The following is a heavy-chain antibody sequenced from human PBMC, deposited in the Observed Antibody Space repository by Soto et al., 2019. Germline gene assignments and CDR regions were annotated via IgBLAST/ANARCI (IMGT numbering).Heavy chain of an antibody. CDR2: ISSSSSYT. CDR1: GFTFSDYY. Sequence: QVQLVESGGGLVKPGGSLRLSCAASGFTFSDYYMSWIRQAPGEGLEWVSYISSSSSYTNYADTVKGRFTISRDNAKNSLYLQMNSLRAEDTAVYCCARDGPRYSSSWYFDYWGQGTLVTVSS. J-gene: IGHJ4*02. D-gene: IGHD6-13*01. CDR3: ARDGPRYSSSWYFDY. V-gene: IGHV3-11*06.